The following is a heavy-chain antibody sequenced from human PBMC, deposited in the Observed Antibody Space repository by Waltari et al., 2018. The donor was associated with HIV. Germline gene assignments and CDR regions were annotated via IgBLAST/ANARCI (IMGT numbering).Heavy chain of an antibody. CDR3: ARAGGAWNRFDY. CDR2: INPDGSET. D-gene: IGHD1-1*01. Sequence: EVQLVESGGGLVPPGGSLRLSCAASGFTFRNHWLTGVRQAPGKGLEWLANINPDGSETYHVDSAKGRFTISRDNAKNSLYLQMNSLRVEDTAVYYCARAGGAWNRFDYWGQGTLVTVSS. CDR1: GFTFRNHW. V-gene: IGHV3-7*01. J-gene: IGHJ4*02.